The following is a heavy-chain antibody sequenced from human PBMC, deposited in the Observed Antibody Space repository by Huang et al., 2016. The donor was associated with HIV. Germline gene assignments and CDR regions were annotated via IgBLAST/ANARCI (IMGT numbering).Heavy chain of an antibody. V-gene: IGHV4-61*01. CDR1: GGSVRSGSYF. J-gene: IGHJ6*02. CDR2: IYYEGSTI. Sequence: QVQLQESGPGLVKPSETLSLTCSVSGGSVRSGSYFWSWIRQPPGKALEWIGYIYYEGSTINDNPSLKSRASILVGTSRNQFSLELNSVTAADTGVYYCAMAYYYGSGSDSSYNSYYGMDVWGQGTTVTVSS. D-gene: IGHD3-10*01. CDR3: AMAYYYGSGSDSSYNSYYGMDV.